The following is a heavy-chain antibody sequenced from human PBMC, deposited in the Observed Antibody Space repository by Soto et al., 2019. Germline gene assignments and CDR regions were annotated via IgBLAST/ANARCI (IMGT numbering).Heavy chain of an antibody. J-gene: IGHJ4*02. V-gene: IGHV4-30-2*01. D-gene: IGHD4-17*01. Sequence: SETLSLTCAVSGDSISSGGYSWSWIRQPPGKGPEWIGYIYHSGSAFYNPSLKSRVTISVDTSKNQFSLNVNSVTAADTAVYYCARGGRTVIDSWGQGTPVTVSS. CDR3: ARGGRTVIDS. CDR1: GDSISSGGYS. CDR2: IYHSGSA.